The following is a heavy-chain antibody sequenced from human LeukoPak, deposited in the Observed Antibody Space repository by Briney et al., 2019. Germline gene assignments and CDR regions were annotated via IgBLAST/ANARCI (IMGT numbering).Heavy chain of an antibody. CDR1: GFTFSSYG. J-gene: IGHJ3*02. V-gene: IGHV3-33*06. CDR3: AKDMTYYDFWSGDAFDI. Sequence: GRSLRLSCAASGFTFSSYGMHWVRQAPGKGLEWVAVIWYDGSNKYYADSVKGRFTISRDNSKNTLYLQMNSLRAEDTAVYYCAKDMTYYDFWSGDAFDIWGQGTMVTVSS. CDR2: IWYDGSNK. D-gene: IGHD3-3*01.